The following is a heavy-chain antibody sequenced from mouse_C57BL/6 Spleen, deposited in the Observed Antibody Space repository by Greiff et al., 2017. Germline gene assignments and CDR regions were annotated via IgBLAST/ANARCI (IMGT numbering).Heavy chain of an antibody. CDR2: IYPGNSDT. Sequence: VQLKQSGTVLARPGASVKMSCKTSGYTFTSYWMHWVKQRPGQGLEWIGAIYPGNSDTSYNQKFKGKAKLTAVTSASTAYMELSSLTNEDSAVYYCTSIYDYDEGTWFAYWGQGTLVTVSA. CDR1: GYTFTSYW. CDR3: TSIYDYDEGTWFAY. V-gene: IGHV1-5*01. D-gene: IGHD2-4*01. J-gene: IGHJ3*01.